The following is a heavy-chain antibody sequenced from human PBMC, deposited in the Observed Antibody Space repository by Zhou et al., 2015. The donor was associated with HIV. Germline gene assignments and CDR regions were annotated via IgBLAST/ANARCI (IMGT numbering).Heavy chain of an antibody. CDR2: VKPDGSEQ. CDR3: ARWGTGFHYPRGTA. J-gene: IGHJ5*02. V-gene: IGHV3-7*01. Sequence: EVQLVESGGGLVQPGRSLRLSCAASGFTFGNYWMSWFRQAPGKGLEWVASVKPDGSEQNYAASVRGRFIISRDNDKNSLYLQMKSLRGEDTAMYYCARWGTGFHYPRGTAWGREPWSSSPQ. CDR1: GFTFGNYW. D-gene: IGHD3-16*01.